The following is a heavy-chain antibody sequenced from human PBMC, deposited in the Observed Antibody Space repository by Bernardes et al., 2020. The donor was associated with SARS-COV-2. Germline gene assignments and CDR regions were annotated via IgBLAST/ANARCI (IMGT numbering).Heavy chain of an antibody. CDR3: ATHCTNGVCNDPYYYYGMDV. D-gene: IGHD2-8*01. CDR1: GFTFSSYA. CDR2: ISGSGGST. V-gene: IGHV3-23*01. J-gene: IGHJ6*02. Sequence: GGSLRLSCAASGFTFSSYAMSWVRQAPGKGLEWVSAISGSGGSTYYADSVKGRFTISRDNSKNTLYLQMNSLRAEDTAVYYCATHCTNGVCNDPYYYYGMDVWGQGTTVTVSS.